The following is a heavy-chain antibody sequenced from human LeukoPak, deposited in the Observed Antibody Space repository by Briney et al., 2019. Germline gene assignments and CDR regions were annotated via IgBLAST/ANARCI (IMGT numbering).Heavy chain of an antibody. CDR2: ISAYNGNT. Sequence: ASVTVSCKASGYTFTSYGISWVRQAPGQGLEWMGWISAYNGNTNYAQKLQGRVTMTTDTSTSTAYMELRSLRSDDTAVYYCARVEGRQWLVQGAQYFQHWGQGTLVTVSS. J-gene: IGHJ1*01. V-gene: IGHV1-18*01. CDR1: GYTFTSYG. CDR3: ARVEGRQWLVQGAQYFQH. D-gene: IGHD6-19*01.